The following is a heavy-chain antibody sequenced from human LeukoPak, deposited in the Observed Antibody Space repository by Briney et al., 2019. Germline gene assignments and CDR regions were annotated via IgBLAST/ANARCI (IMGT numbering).Heavy chain of an antibody. V-gene: IGHV4-34*01. CDR1: GGSFSGYY. D-gene: IGHD3-9*01. CDR3: AGALGGYILTGSGSRHNWFDP. J-gene: IGHJ5*02. Sequence: SETLSLTCAVYGGSFSGYYWSWIRQPPGKGLEWIGETNHSGSTNYNPSLKSRVTISVDTSKNQFSLKLSSVTAADTAVYYCAGALGGYILTGSGSRHNWFDPWGQGTLVTVSS. CDR2: TNHSGST.